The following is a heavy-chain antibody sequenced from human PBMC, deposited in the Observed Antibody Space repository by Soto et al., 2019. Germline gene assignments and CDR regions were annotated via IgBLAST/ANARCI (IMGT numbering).Heavy chain of an antibody. CDR2: IYYSGST. CDR1: GGSISSYY. J-gene: IGHJ3*01. D-gene: IGHD3-10*01. CDR3: ARVWGGGFDF. Sequence: SETLSLTCSVSGGSISSYYWSWIRQPPGKGLEWIGYIYYSGSTNYNPSLKSRVTISVDTSKNQFSLKLSSVTAADTAVYYCARVWGGGFDFWGQGTMVTVSS. V-gene: IGHV4-59*01.